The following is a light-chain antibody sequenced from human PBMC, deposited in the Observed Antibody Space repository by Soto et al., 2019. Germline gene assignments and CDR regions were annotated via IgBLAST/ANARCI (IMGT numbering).Light chain of an antibody. Sequence: QTVVTQEPSLTVSPGGTVTLTCGSSTGAVTSGHYPSWFQQKPGQAPRTLIYDTSNTHSWTPARFSGSLLGGKAALALSGALPEDEAMYYCLLSYSGALVIFGGGTKSPS. J-gene: IGLJ2*01. CDR2: DTS. CDR1: TGAVTSGHY. V-gene: IGLV7-46*01. CDR3: LLSYSGALVI.